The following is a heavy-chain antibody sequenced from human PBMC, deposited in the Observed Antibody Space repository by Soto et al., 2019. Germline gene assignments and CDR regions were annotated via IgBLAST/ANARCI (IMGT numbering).Heavy chain of an antibody. Sequence: PGGSLRLSCSASGFAFSSYAMHWVRQAPGKGLEYVSGVRGDGDPPFYADSVKGRFTISRDNSKNTLYLQMCSLSADDTAVYYCVKSRGGNNFDFFDWGQGALVTVSS. CDR2: VRGDGDPP. V-gene: IGHV3-64D*06. CDR1: GFAFSSYA. J-gene: IGHJ4*02. D-gene: IGHD5-12*01. CDR3: VKSRGGNNFDFFD.